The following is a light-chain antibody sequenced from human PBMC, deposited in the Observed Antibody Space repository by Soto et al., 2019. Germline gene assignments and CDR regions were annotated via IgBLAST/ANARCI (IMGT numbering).Light chain of an antibody. CDR2: DVS. J-gene: IGLJ2*01. CDR3: SSYTSSSTLVV. CDR1: SSDDGGYNY. Sequence: QSVLTQPASVSGSPGQSITISCTGNSSDDGGYNYVSWYQQHPVNSPKLMIYDVSNRPSGVANRFSGSKSGNTASLTISGLQANDEAAYYCSSYTSSSTLVVFGGGTELTVL. V-gene: IGLV2-14*01.